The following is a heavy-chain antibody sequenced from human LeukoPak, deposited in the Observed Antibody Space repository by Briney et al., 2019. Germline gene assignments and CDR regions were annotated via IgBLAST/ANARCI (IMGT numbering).Heavy chain of an antibody. D-gene: IGHD5-12*01. J-gene: IGHJ4*02. Sequence: PSETLSLTCTVSGGSISSGGYYWSWIRQPPGKGLEWIGYIYYSGNTYYNPSLKSRVTISVDTSKNQFSLKLSSVTAADTAVYYCAVYSGFGGRDYWGQGTLVTVSS. CDR1: GGSISSGGYY. V-gene: IGHV4-30-4*01. CDR2: IYYSGNT. CDR3: AVYSGFGGRDY.